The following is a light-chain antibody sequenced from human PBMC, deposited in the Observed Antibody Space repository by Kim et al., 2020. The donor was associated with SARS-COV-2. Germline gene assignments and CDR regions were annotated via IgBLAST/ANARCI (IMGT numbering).Light chain of an antibody. Sequence: DIQMTQSPSTLSASVGDRVTITCRASQSISNWLAWYQQKPGKAPKLLIYKASSLESGVPSRFSGSGSGTEFTLTISSLQPDDFATYYCQQFNGYLTFGGGTKVDIK. J-gene: IGKJ4*01. CDR2: KAS. CDR3: QQFNGYLT. V-gene: IGKV1-5*03. CDR1: QSISNW.